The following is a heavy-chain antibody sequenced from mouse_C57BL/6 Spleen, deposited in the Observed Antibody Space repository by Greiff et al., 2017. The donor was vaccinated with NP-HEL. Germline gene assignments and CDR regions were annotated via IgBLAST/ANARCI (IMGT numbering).Heavy chain of an antibody. D-gene: IGHD2-1*01. CDR3: ARRKDYGNYGDY. J-gene: IGHJ4*01. V-gene: IGHV1-50*01. CDR2: IDPSDSYT. Sequence: QVQLQQSGAELVKPGASVKLSCKASGYTFTSYWMQWVKQRPGQGLEWIGEIDPSDSYTNYNQKFKGKATLTVDTSSSTAYMQLSSLTSEDSAVYYCARRKDYGNYGDYWGQGTSVTVSS. CDR1: GYTFTSYW.